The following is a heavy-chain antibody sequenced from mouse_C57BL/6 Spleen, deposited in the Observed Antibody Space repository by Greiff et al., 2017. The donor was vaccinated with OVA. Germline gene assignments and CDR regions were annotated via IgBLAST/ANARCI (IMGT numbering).Heavy chain of an antibody. CDR1: GFNIKDYY. J-gene: IGHJ2*01. Sequence: EVQGVESGAELVRPGASVKLSCTASGFNIKDYYMHWVKQRPGQGLEWIGRIDPEDGDTEYAPNFQGKATMTAATSSNKSYLQLSSLTSEDTAVYYCTVTAQTPFDYWGQGTTLTVSS. CDR2: IDPEDGDT. V-gene: IGHV14-1*01. D-gene: IGHD3-2*02. CDR3: TVTAQTPFDY.